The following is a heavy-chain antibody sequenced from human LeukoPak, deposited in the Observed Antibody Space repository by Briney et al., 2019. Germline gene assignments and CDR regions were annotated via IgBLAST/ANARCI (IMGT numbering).Heavy chain of an antibody. Sequence: PGGSLRPSCAASGFTFSSYWMHWVRQAPGKGLVLISNINSDGSGTTYADSVKGRFTISRDNAKNTLYLQMNSLRVEDTAVYYCASGLVGGTNYWGQGTLVTVSS. CDR1: GFTFSSYW. D-gene: IGHD1-26*01. V-gene: IGHV3-74*01. CDR3: ASGLVGGTNY. CDR2: INSDGSGT. J-gene: IGHJ4*02.